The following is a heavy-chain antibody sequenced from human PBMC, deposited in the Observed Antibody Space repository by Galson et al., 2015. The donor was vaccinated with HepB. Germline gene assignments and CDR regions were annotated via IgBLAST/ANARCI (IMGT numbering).Heavy chain of an antibody. CDR1: GFTFSSHA. J-gene: IGHJ3*02. CDR2: ISGSGGTT. CDR3: AGYCSTTSCYRGRFAFDI. V-gene: IGHV3-23*01. D-gene: IGHD2-2*02. Sequence: SLRLSCAASGFTFSSHAMSWVRQAPGKGLEWVSAISGSGGTTFYADSVKGRFTISKDNSKNTLYLQMNSLRAEDTALYYCAGYCSTTSCYRGRFAFDIWGQVTMVTVSS.